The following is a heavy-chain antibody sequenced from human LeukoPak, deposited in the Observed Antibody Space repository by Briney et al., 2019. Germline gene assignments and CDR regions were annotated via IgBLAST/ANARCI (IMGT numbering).Heavy chain of an antibody. CDR1: GVSISSSNSY. CDR2: INHSGST. D-gene: IGHD5-24*01. Sequence: SETLSLTCTVSGVSISSSNSYWAWIRQPPGKGLEWIGEINHSGSTNYNPSLKSRVTISVDTSKNQVSLKLSSVTAADTAVYYCARGRRDGYMLLWEDYWGQGTLVTVSS. V-gene: IGHV4-39*07. CDR3: ARGRRDGYMLLWEDY. J-gene: IGHJ4*02.